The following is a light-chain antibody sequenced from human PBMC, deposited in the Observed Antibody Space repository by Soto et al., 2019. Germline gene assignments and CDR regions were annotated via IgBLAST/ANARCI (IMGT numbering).Light chain of an antibody. CDR2: GAS. V-gene: IGKV3-20*01. CDR3: QQYGSSPLT. J-gene: IGKJ4*01. CDR1: QSVKSSY. Sequence: EIVLTQSPGTLSLSPWERATLSCRASQSVKSSYLAWYQQKPGQPPRLLIYGASTRATGIPDRFIGSGSGTDFTLTISRMEPEDFAVFYCQQYGSSPLTFGGGTKVDIK.